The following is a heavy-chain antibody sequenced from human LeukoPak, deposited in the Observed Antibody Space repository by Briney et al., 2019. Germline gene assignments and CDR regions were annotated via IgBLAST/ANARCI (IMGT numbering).Heavy chain of an antibody. J-gene: IGHJ6*03. V-gene: IGHV4-4*07. CDR1: GGSISSYY. Sequence: SETLSLTCTVSGGSISSYYWSWIRQPAGKGLEWIGRIYTSGSTNYNPSLKSRVTMSVDTSKNQFSLKLSSVTAADTAVYYCARETSAAAGSYYYYYYMDVWGKGTTVTVSS. D-gene: IGHD6-13*01. CDR3: ARETSAAAGSYYYYYYMDV. CDR2: IYTSGST.